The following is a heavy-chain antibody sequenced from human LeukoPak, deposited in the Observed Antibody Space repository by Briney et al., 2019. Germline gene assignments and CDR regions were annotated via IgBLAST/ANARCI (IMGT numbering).Heavy chain of an antibody. D-gene: IGHD2-21*02. CDR2: IYYSGSI. Sequence: SETLSLTCTVSSGSISSSYWSWIRQPPGKGLEWIGYIYYSGSINYNPSLKSRVTISVDTSKNQFSLKLSSVTAADTAVYYCARVTAKPIRFDSWGQGTLVTVSS. CDR1: SGSISSSY. CDR3: ARVTAKPIRFDS. V-gene: IGHV4-59*08. J-gene: IGHJ4*02.